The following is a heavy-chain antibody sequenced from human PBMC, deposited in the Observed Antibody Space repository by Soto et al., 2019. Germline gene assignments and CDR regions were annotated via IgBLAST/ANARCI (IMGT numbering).Heavy chain of an antibody. J-gene: IGHJ4*02. D-gene: IGHD6-19*01. CDR3: AKDAARTSGWYYFDY. V-gene: IGHV3-23*01. Sequence: GGSLRLSCAAAGFSFSTYAMGWVRQAPGKGLEWVSVMSNSGGNRYYADSVKGRFTISRDNSKNTLFLQMSSLRAEDTAVYYCAKDAARTSGWYYFDYWGQGSLVTVSS. CDR1: GFSFSTYA. CDR2: MSNSGGNR.